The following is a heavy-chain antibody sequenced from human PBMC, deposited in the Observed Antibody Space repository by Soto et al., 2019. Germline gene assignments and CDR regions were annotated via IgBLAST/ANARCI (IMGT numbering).Heavy chain of an antibody. J-gene: IGHJ6*02. V-gene: IGHV3-53*01. Sequence: GESLRLSCAASGFTVSSNYMSWVRQAPGKGLEWVSVIYSGGSTYYADSVKGRFTISRDNSKNTLYLQMNSLRAEDTAVYYCARDPGYYGMDVCGQGTTVTVSS. CDR2: IYSGGST. CDR1: GFTVSSNY. CDR3: ARDPGYYGMDV.